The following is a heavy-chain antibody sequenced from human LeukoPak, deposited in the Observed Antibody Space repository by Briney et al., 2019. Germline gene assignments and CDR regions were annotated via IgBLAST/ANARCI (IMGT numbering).Heavy chain of an antibody. Sequence: GESLKISCKGSGYXFTSYWISWVRQMPGKGLEWMGRIDPSDSYTNYSPSFQGHVTISADKSISTAYLQWSSLKASDTAMYYCARPNCSGGSCYLNWFDPWGQGTLVTVSS. V-gene: IGHV5-10-1*01. CDR2: IDPSDSYT. CDR3: ARPNCSGGSCYLNWFDP. D-gene: IGHD2-15*01. CDR1: GYXFTSYW. J-gene: IGHJ5*02.